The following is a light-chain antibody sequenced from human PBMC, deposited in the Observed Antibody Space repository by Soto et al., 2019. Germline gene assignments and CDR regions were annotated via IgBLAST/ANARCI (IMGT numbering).Light chain of an antibody. CDR3: QQYTGWT. CDR2: KAS. CDR1: QTISSW. J-gene: IGKJ1*01. Sequence: DIQMTQSPSTLSGSVGDRVTITCRASQTISSWLAWYQQKPGKAPKLLIYKASTLKSGVPSRFSGSGSGTEFTLTISSLQPDDFATYYCQQYTGWTFGQGTKVDIK. V-gene: IGKV1-5*03.